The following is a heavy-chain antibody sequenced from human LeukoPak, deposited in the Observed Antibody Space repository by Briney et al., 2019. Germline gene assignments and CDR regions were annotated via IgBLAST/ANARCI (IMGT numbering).Heavy chain of an antibody. J-gene: IGHJ3*02. CDR2: IYPGDSDT. CDR3: ARHYYYDSSGSYAFDI. CDR1: GYSLTSYW. Sequence: GESLKISCMGSGYSLTSYWIGWVRQMPGKGLEWMGIIYPGDSDTSYSPSFQGQVTISADKSISTAYLQWSSLKASDTAMYYSARHYYYDSSGSYAFDIWGQGTMVTVSS. V-gene: IGHV5-51*01. D-gene: IGHD3-22*01.